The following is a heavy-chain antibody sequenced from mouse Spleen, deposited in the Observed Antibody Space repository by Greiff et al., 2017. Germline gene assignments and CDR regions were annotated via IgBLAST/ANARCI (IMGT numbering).Heavy chain of an antibody. J-gene: IGHJ4*01. CDR1: GFTFSSYA. Sequence: DVHLVESGGGLVKPGGSLKLSCAASGFTFSSYAMSWVRQTPEKRLEWVATISSGGSYTYYPDSVKGRFTISRDNAKNTLYLQMSSLRSEDTAMYYCARHGGIDAMDYWGQGTSVTVSS. CDR3: ARHGGIDAMDY. CDR2: ISSGGSYT. V-gene: IGHV5-9-3*01.